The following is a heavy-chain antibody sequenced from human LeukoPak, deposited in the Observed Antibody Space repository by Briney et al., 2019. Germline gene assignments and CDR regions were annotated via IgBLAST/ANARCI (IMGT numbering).Heavy chain of an antibody. Sequence: GGSLRLSCAASEFTFTSAWMSWVRQAPGKVLEWVGRIKGKTAAGAPDYVASVKGRFTISRDDSKNTLFLQMNSLKTEDTAVYYCITGDYDFWSGFYSPNHYFDYWGQGTLVTVSS. D-gene: IGHD3-3*01. J-gene: IGHJ4*02. CDR2: IKGKTAAGAP. CDR1: EFTFTSAW. V-gene: IGHV3-15*01. CDR3: ITGDYDFWSGFYSPNHYFDY.